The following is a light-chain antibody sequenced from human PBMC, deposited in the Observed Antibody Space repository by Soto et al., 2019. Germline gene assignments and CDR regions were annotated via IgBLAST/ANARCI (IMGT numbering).Light chain of an antibody. J-gene: IGKJ1*01. Sequence: EVVLTQSPGTVSLSPGERVTLSCRASQSVISNYLAWYQQRPGQAPRLLLYAASSRATGIPDRFSGSGSGTDFTLSISSLEPEDFAVYYCQQYGSSLTWTFGQGTKVEMK. CDR3: QQYGSSLTWT. CDR1: QSVISNY. V-gene: IGKV3-20*01. CDR2: AAS.